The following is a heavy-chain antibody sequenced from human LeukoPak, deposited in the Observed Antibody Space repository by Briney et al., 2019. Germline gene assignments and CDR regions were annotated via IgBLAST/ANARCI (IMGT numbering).Heavy chain of an antibody. Sequence: GASVKVSCKASDYTFTSYGISWVRQAPGQGLEWMGGIIPMFGTAKYAQKFEGRVRITADESTRIIYMDVSSLRSEDTAVYYCARGAVSGSYRPPAEIDYWGQGTLVTVSS. D-gene: IGHD1-26*01. J-gene: IGHJ4*02. V-gene: IGHV1-69*13. CDR2: IIPMFGTA. CDR1: DYTFTSYG. CDR3: ARGAVSGSYRPPAEIDY.